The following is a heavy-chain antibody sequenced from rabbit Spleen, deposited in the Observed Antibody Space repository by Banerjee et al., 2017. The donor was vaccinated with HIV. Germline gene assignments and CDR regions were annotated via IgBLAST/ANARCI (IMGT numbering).Heavy chain of an antibody. CDR3: ARDAAGREDFNL. V-gene: IGHV1S40*01. CDR1: GFSFSGGYW. Sequence: QSLEESGGDLVKPGASLTLTCTASGFSFSGGYWICWVRQAPGKGLEWIACIYAGSGGYTHYASWAKGRFTISKSSTTVTLQAASLTAADTAAYFCARDAAGREDFNLWGPGTLVTVS. CDR2: IYAGSGGYT. J-gene: IGHJ4*01. D-gene: IGHD4-2*01.